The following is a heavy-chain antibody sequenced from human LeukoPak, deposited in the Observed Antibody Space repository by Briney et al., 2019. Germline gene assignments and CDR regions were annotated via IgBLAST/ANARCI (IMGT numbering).Heavy chain of an antibody. CDR2: INWNGGST. V-gene: IGHV3-20*04. J-gene: IGHJ4*02. D-gene: IGHD1-20*01. CDR3: ARIRRDNWNPDWYFDY. CDR1: GFTFDDYG. Sequence: GGSLRLSCAASGFTFDDYGMSWVRQAPGKGLEWVSGINWNGGSTGYADSVKGRFTISRDNAKNSLYLQMNSLRAEDTALYYCARIRRDNWNPDWYFDYWGQGTLVTVSS.